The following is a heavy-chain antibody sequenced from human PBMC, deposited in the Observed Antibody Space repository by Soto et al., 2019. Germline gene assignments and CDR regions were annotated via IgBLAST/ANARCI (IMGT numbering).Heavy chain of an antibody. CDR3: ARGRRIAAALPGIYYYYGMDV. V-gene: IGHV3-13*01. CDR2: IGTAGDT. Sequence: GGSLRLSCAASGFTFSSYDMHWVRQATGKGLEWVSAIGTAGDTYYPGSVKGRFTISRENAKNSLYLQMNSLRAEDTAVYYCARGRRIAAALPGIYYYYGMDVWGQGTTVTVSS. D-gene: IGHD6-13*01. CDR1: GFTFSSYD. J-gene: IGHJ6*02.